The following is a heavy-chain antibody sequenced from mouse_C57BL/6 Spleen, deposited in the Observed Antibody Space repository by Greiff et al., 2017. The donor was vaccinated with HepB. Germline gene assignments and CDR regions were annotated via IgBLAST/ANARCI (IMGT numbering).Heavy chain of an antibody. D-gene: IGHD2-4*01. Sequence: VKLVESGAELVKPGASVKISCKASGYAFSSYWMNWVKQRPGKGLEWIGQIYPGDGDTNYNGKFKGKATLTADKSSSTAYMQLSSLTSEDSAVYFCANYDYGYAMDYWGQGTSVTVSS. J-gene: IGHJ4*01. CDR1: GYAFSSYW. CDR2: IYPGDGDT. V-gene: IGHV1-80*01. CDR3: ANYDYGYAMDY.